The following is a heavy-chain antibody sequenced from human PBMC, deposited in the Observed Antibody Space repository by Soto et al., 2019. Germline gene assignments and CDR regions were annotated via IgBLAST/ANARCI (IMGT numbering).Heavy chain of an antibody. D-gene: IGHD3-3*01. CDR2: IIPIFGTA. J-gene: IGHJ5*02. CDR1: GGTFSSYA. V-gene: IGHV1-69*13. Sequence: SVKVSCKASGGTFSSYAISWVRQAPGQGLEWMGGIIPIFGTANYAQKFQGRVTITADESTSTAYMELSSLRSEDTAVYYCARSPLGSSSGITIFGVVTNPEYNWFDPWGQGTLVTVSS. CDR3: ARSPLGSSSGITIFGVVTNPEYNWFDP.